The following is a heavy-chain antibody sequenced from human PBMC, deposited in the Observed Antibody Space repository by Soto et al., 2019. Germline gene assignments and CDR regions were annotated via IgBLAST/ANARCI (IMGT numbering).Heavy chain of an antibody. D-gene: IGHD3-9*01. CDR2: ISAYNGNT. V-gene: IGHV1-18*01. CDR1: GYTFTNYG. J-gene: IGHJ4*02. CDR3: ARPQNDILTDSYTNYFDS. Sequence: QVQLVQSGAEVKKPGASVKVSCKASGYTFTNYGLTWVRQAPGQGPEWVGWISAYNGNTHYAQKLQGRVAMTTYTSTSTAYMELRSLSSDDTAVYYCARPQNDILTDSYTNYFDSWGQGTPVTVSS.